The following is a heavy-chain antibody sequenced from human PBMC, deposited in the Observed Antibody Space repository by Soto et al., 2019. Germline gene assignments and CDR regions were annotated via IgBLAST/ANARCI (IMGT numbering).Heavy chain of an antibody. D-gene: IGHD4-17*01. CDR1: GGSVSNKTYY. J-gene: IGHJ4*02. CDR2: VYYSGTT. CDR3: ARTTAVPNTLRSRYFFDY. Sequence: QVQLQESGPGLLKPSETLSLICSVSGGSVSNKTYYWSWIRQPPGKRLEWIGYVYYSGTTNYNPSLKSRVTISVDLSKNQFSLRLSSVTTADTALYYCARTTAVPNTLRSRYFFDYWGQGTLVTVSS. V-gene: IGHV4-61*01.